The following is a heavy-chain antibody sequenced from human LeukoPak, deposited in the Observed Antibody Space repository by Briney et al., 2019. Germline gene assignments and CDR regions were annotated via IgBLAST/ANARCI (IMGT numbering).Heavy chain of an antibody. Sequence: GASVKVSCKASGYTFTSYGISWVRQAPGQGLEWMGWISAYNGNTNYAQKLQGRVTMTTDTSTSTAYMELRSLRSDDTAVYYCARTPPLVSNGGYGLGISGYFDYWGQGTLVTVSS. D-gene: IGHD5-12*01. CDR3: ARTPPLVSNGGYGLGISGYFDY. CDR1: GYTFTSYG. J-gene: IGHJ4*02. V-gene: IGHV1-18*01. CDR2: ISAYNGNT.